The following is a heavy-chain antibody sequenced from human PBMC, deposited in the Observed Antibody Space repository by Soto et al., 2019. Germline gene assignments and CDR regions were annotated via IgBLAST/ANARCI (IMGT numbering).Heavy chain of an antibody. D-gene: IGHD3-10*01. CDR1: GGSISSGGYY. CDR3: ARGKWFGEFGN. Sequence: PSETLSLTCTVSGGSISSGGYYWSWIRQHPGKGLEWIGYIYYSGSTYYKPSLKSRVTISVDTSKNQFSLKLSSVTAADTAVYYCARGKWFGEFGNWGQGTMVTVSS. V-gene: IGHV4-31*03. J-gene: IGHJ3*01. CDR2: IYYSGST.